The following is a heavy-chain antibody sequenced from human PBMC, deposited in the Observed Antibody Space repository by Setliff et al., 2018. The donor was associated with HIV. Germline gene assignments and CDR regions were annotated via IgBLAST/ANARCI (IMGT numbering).Heavy chain of an antibody. CDR1: GYSIGSGSF. J-gene: IGHJ4*02. Sequence: SETLSLTCAVSGYSIGSGSFWGWLRQPPGKGLEWIATIPHNGGTYYNPDPSLTGRVTISVDTSKNQFSLKLAFVTAADTAVYYCARYSTLTTNFDYWGQGTLVTVSS. D-gene: IGHD4-17*01. CDR3: ARYSTLTTNFDY. V-gene: IGHV4-38-2*01. CDR2: IPHNGGT.